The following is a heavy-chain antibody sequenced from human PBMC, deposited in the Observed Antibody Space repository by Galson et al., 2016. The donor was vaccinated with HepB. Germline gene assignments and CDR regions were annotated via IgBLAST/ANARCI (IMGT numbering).Heavy chain of an antibody. CDR3: ARYVDDSGAYPYIASSDN. CDR2: MYYSGTP. V-gene: IGHV4-39*01. Sequence: ETLSLTCTVSGGSISNNICYWGWIRQPPGKGLEWIGSMYYSGTPHYNPSLKSRVTISGDTSKNQFSLNLNSVTAADTAVYYCARYVDDSGAYPYIASSDNWGRGTLVTVSS. CDR1: GGSISNNICY. J-gene: IGHJ4*02. D-gene: IGHD3-16*01.